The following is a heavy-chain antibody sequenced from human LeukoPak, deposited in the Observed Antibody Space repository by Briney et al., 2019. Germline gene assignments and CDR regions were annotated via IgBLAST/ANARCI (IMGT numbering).Heavy chain of an antibody. V-gene: IGHV4-61*02. J-gene: IGHJ4*02. D-gene: IGHD3-3*01. CDR3: ARAGGGVGYYQQDY. CDR2: ISTSGST. Sequence: KPSVNLSFTCAVSRVSMSFGNYDGRSPRQPAGRGLVWNERISTSGSTNYNPSLKSRVSISVDTSKTQFSLRLSSVTASDTAVYYCARAGGGVGYYQQDYWGQGTLVTVSS. CDR1: RVSMSFGNYD.